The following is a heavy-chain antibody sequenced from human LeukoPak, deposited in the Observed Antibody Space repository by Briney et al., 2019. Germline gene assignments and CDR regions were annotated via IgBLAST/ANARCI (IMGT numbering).Heavy chain of an antibody. CDR3: ARDGTAVGINYDY. D-gene: IGHD6-13*01. V-gene: IGHV3-48*01. CDR1: GFTFSSYS. Sequence: GGSLRLSCAASGFTFSSYSMNWVRQAPGEGLEWVSYISSLSGTIYYADSVKGRFTISRDNAKNSLYLQMDSLRAEDTAVYYCARDGTAVGINYDYWGQGTLVTVSS. CDR2: ISSLSGTI. J-gene: IGHJ4*02.